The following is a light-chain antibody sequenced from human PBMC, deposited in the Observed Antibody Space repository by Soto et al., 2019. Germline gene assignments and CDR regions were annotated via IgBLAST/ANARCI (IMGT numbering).Light chain of an antibody. V-gene: IGLV1-44*01. CDR1: SSNIGTNT. J-gene: IGLJ2*01. Sequence: QSVLTQPPSASGTPGQRVTISCSGGSSNIGTNTVNWYQQLPGTAPKLLIYSHNERPSGVPDRFSGSRSGTSASLTISWLQSEDEADYYCSAWDDSLNGPVFGGGTKLTVL. CDR2: SHN. CDR3: SAWDDSLNGPV.